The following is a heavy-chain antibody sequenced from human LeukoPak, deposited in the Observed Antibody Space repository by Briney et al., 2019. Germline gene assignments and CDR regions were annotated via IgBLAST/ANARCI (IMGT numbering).Heavy chain of an antibody. CDR3: AKGSSIVGATDFDY. D-gene: IGHD1-26*01. CDR1: GFTFSSYA. CDR2: ISGSGGST. J-gene: IGHJ4*02. Sequence: GGSLRLSCAASGFTFSSYAMSWVRQAPGKGLEWVSGISGSGGSTYYADSVKGRFTISRDNSKNTLYLQMNSLRAEDTAVYYCAKGSSIVGATDFDYWGQGTLVTVSS. V-gene: IGHV3-23*01.